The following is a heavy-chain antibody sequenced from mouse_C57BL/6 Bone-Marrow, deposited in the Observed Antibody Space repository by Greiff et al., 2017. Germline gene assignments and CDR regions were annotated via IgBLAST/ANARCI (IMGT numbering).Heavy chain of an antibody. CDR3: ARWRGYYAMDY. CDR1: GYTFTSYW. V-gene: IGHV1-72*01. CDR2: IDPNSGGT. Sequence: QVQLQQPGAELVQPGASVQLSCKASGYTFTSYWMHWVKQRPGRGLEWIGRIDPNSGGTKYNEKFKSKATLTVDKPSSTAYMQLSSLTSEDSAVYYCARWRGYYAMDYWGQGTSVTVSS. J-gene: IGHJ4*01.